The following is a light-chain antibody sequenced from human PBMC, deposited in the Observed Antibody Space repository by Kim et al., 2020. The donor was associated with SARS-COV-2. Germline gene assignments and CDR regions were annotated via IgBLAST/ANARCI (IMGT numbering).Light chain of an antibody. Sequence: DIQMTQSPSTLSASVGDRVTITCRASQDITTWLAWYQQKPGKAPKLLIYKASNLESGVPSRFSASGSGTGFTLTISSLQPEDFATYYCQHYSRYPYTFGQGTKLEIK. V-gene: IGKV1-5*03. CDR2: KAS. J-gene: IGKJ2*01. CDR1: QDITTW. CDR3: QHYSRYPYT.